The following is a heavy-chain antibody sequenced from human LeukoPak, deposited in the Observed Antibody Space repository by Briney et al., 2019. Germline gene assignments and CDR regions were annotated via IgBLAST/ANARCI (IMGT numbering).Heavy chain of an antibody. CDR2: IYYSGST. D-gene: IGHD5-18*01. Sequence: PSETLSLTCTVSGGSVSSGSYYWSWIRQPPGKGLEWIGYIYYSGSTNYNPSLKSRVTISVDTSKNQFSLKLSSVTAADTAVYYCARDHSYGFDAFDIWGQGTMVTVSS. CDR3: ARDHSYGFDAFDI. V-gene: IGHV4-61*01. CDR1: GGSVSSGSYY. J-gene: IGHJ3*02.